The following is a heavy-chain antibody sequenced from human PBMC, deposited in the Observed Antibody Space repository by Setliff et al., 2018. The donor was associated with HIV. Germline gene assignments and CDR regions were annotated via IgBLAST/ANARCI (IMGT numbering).Heavy chain of an antibody. V-gene: IGHV1-69*05. CDR3: ARGSFFGDYGNYYYYALDV. CDR2: STPILDTT. Sequence: SVKVSCKASGGTFSSYGITWVRQAPGQGLEWMGGSTPILDTTNYAQKFQGRVTMTKNTSISTAYLEPSSLRSEDTAVYYCARGSFFGDYGNYYYYALDVCGQGTTVTVSS. J-gene: IGHJ6*02. D-gene: IGHD4-17*01. CDR1: GGTFSSYG.